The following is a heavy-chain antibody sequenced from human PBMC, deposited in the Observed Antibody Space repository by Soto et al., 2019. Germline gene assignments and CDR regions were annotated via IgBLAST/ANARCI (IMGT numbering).Heavy chain of an antibody. D-gene: IGHD3-10*01. CDR2: INPSGGST. V-gene: IGHV1-46*01. Sequence: QVQLVQSGAEVKKPGSSVKVSCKASGYTFTSYYMHWVRQAPGQGLEWMGIINPSGGSTDYANKLQGRATMTRYSSTSTVYMELSSLRSEDTGVDYCARDIGDGSVPKYFNYVSQGTPVTATS. CDR3: ARDIGDGSVPKYFNY. J-gene: IGHJ4*01. CDR1: GYTFTSYY.